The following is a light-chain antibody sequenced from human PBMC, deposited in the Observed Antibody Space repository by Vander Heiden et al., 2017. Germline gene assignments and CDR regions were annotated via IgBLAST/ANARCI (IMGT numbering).Light chain of an antibody. CDR2: GAC. CDR1: QSVSSSY. V-gene: IGKV3-20*01. J-gene: IGKJ1*01. Sequence: EIVLTQSPGTLSLSPGERATLSCRASQSVSSSYLAWYQQKPGQAPRLLIYGACSRATGIPDRFSGSGSGTDFTLTISRLDADDFAVYYCQQYGSSPWTFGQGTKVEIK. CDR3: QQYGSSPWT.